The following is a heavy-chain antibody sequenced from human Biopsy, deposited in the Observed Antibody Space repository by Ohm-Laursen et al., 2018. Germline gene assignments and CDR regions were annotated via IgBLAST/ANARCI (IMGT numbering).Heavy chain of an antibody. D-gene: IGHD1-1*01. Sequence: SETLSCPVSGDAVTEFSTQWVRHAPGRGLEWMGGFAPENGKTIYAQKFQGRVTMTEDTSTDTAYMELSSLRSEDTAVYCCAADINVWNVNYWGQGTQVTVSS. CDR3: AADINVWNVNY. V-gene: IGHV1-24*01. J-gene: IGHJ4*02. CDR1: GDAVTEFS. CDR2: FAPENGKT.